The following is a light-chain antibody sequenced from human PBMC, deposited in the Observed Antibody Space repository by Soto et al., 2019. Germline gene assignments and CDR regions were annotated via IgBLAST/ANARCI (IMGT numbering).Light chain of an antibody. CDR3: TSYAGGNNV. CDR2: EVN. V-gene: IGLV2-8*01. CDR1: SSDVGGYNY. Sequence: QSVLTQPPSASGSPGQSGTISCTGTSSDVGGYNYVSWYQQHPDKVPKLMVYEVNKRPSGVPDRFSGSKSGNTASLTVSGLQAEDEADYYCTSYAGGNNVFGTGTKLTVL. J-gene: IGLJ1*01.